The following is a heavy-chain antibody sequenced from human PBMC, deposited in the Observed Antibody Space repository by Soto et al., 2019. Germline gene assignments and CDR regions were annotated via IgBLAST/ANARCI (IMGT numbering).Heavy chain of an antibody. CDR1: GFTFSDYY. D-gene: IGHD2-21*01. V-gene: IGHV3-11*04. CDR3: ARVRVMSEIYGMDV. CDR2: ISSRSTTI. Sequence: SLRLSCAASGFTFSDYYMTWIRQSPGKGLEWVSYISSRSTTIYYADSVKGRFTISRDTAKNSLYLQMNSLRHEDTAVYYCARVRVMSEIYGMDVWGQGTTVTVSS. J-gene: IGHJ6*02.